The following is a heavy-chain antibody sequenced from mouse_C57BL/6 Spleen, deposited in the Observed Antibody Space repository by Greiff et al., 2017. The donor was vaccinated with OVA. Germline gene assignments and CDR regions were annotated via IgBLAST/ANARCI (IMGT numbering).Heavy chain of an antibody. Sequence: EVMLVESGGGLVQPKGSLKLSCAASGFSFNTYAMNWVRQAPGKGLEWVARIRSKSNNYATYYADSVKDRFTISRDDSESMLYLQMNNLKTEDTAMYYCVRESYYYGSSAAWFAYWGQGTLVTVSA. CDR2: IRSKSNNYAT. J-gene: IGHJ3*01. CDR1: GFSFNTYA. CDR3: VRESYYYGSSAAWFAY. V-gene: IGHV10-1*01. D-gene: IGHD1-1*01.